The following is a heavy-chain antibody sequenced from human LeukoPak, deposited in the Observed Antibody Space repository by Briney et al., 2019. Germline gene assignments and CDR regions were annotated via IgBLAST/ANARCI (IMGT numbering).Heavy chain of an antibody. CDR3: ARENNYGAYNSYYMDV. CDR1: GGSVSGYY. J-gene: IGHJ6*03. Sequence: NPSETLSLTCAVYGGSVSGYYWSWIRQPPGKGLEWIGEINHSGSTKYNPSLKSRVTMSVDTSKNQFSLNLSSVTAADTAVYYCARENNYGAYNSYYMDVWGKGTTVTVSS. D-gene: IGHD4-17*01. CDR2: INHSGST. V-gene: IGHV4-34*01.